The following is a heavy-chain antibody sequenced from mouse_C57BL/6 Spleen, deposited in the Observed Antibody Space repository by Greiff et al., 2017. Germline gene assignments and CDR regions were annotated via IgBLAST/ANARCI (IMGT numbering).Heavy chain of an antibody. CDR2: IDPSDSYT. CDR3: ARGNFAY. Sequence: VQLQQSGAELVMPGASVKLSCKASGYTFTSYWMHWVKQRPGQGLEWIGEIDPSDSYTNYNQKFKGKSTLTVDKSSSTAYMQLSSLTSEDSAVYYCARGNFAYWGQGTLVTVSA. V-gene: IGHV1-69*01. CDR1: GYTFTSYW. J-gene: IGHJ3*01.